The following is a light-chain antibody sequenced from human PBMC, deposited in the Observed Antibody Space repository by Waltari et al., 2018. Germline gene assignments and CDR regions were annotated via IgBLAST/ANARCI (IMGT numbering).Light chain of an antibody. J-gene: IGLJ2*01. Sequence: QSVVTQPPSASGTPGQRVTISCSGSSSNIGSNYVYWFQQLPGTAPKLLIYRHNQRPSGFPDRFSGSKSGTSASLAISGLRSEDEADYYCAAWDDSLSGPVFGGGTKLTVL. CDR1: SSNIGSNY. CDR2: RHN. CDR3: AAWDDSLSGPV. V-gene: IGLV1-47*01.